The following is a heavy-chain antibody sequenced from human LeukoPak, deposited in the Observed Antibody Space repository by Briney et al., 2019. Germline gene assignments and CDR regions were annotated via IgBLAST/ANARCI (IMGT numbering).Heavy chain of an antibody. V-gene: IGHV4-59*01. CDR3: ASGIGRDGYKDAFDI. J-gene: IGHJ3*02. CDR1: GGSISSYY. CDR2: IYYSGST. D-gene: IGHD5-24*01. Sequence: SETLSLTCTVSGGSISSYYWSWIRQPPGKGLEWIGYIYYSGSTNYNPSLKSRVTISVDTSKNQFSLKLSSVTAADTAVYYCASGIGRDGYKDAFDIWGQGTMVTVSS.